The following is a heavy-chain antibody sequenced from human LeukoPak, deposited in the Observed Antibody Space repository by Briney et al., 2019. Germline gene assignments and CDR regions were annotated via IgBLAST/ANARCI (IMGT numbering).Heavy chain of an antibody. CDR3: AKDHTSSSWYPWFWFDP. D-gene: IGHD6-13*01. J-gene: IGHJ5*02. V-gene: IGHV3-23*01. CDR1: GFTFSSYA. Sequence: HAGGSLRLSCAASGFTFSSYAMSWVRQAPGKGLEWVSAISGSGGSTYYADSGKGRFTISRDNSKNTLYLQMNSLRAEDTAVYYCAKDHTSSSWYPWFWFDPWGQGTLVTVSS. CDR2: ISGSGGST.